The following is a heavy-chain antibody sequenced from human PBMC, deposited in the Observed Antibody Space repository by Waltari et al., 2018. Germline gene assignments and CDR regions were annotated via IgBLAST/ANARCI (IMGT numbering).Heavy chain of an antibody. D-gene: IGHD3-3*02. Sequence: QVQLQESGPGLVKPSETLSLTCTVSGGSISSHYWSWIRQPPGKGLEWLGYSYYSWSTNYNPSLKSRVTISVDTSKNQFSLKLSAVTAADTAVYYCARGIDSDYDYYMDVWGKGTTVTVSS. J-gene: IGHJ6*03. V-gene: IGHV4-59*11. CDR2: SYYSWST. CDR1: GGSISSHY. CDR3: ARGIDSDYDYYMDV.